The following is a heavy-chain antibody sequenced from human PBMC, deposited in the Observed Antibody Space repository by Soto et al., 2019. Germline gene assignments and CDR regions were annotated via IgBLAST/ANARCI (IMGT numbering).Heavy chain of an antibody. CDR1: GGTFSSYA. J-gene: IGHJ6*02. CDR3: ARGQFHHVSNYYYALDV. CDR2: FIPMFNRP. V-gene: IGHV1-69*01. Sequence: QVQLVQSGAAVKKPGSSVKVSCKASGGTFSSYAISWVRQAPGQGLEWMGGFIPMFNRPHSARKFQGRVTITADESTSTAYMDLSSLRSEDTAVYYCARGQFHHVSNYYYALDVWGQGTRVTVSS.